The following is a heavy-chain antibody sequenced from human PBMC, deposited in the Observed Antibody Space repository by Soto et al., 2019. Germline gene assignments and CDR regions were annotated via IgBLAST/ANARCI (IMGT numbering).Heavy chain of an antibody. CDR2: IYPDDSDT. D-gene: IGHD6-19*01. CDR3: ASLLGYSSGWYDY. CDR1: GYSFTSYW. V-gene: IGHV5-51*01. J-gene: IGHJ4*02. Sequence: PGESLKISCKGSGYSFTSYWIVWVRQMPGKGLEWMGIIYPDDSDTRYSPSFQGQVTISADKSISTAYLQWSSLKASDTAMYCCASLLGYSSGWYDYWGQGTLVTVSS.